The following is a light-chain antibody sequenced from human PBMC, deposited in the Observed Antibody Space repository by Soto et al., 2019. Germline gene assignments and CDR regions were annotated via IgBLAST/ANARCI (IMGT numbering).Light chain of an antibody. Sequence: EIVLTQSPATLSLSPGERATLSCRASQSVSSYLAWYQQKPGQAPRLLIYGASTRAAGVPVRFSGSGSGTEFTLTISSLQSEDFGVYYCQQYNNWWTFGQGTKVDNK. CDR1: QSVSSY. V-gene: IGKV3-15*01. J-gene: IGKJ1*01. CDR2: GAS. CDR3: QQYNNWWT.